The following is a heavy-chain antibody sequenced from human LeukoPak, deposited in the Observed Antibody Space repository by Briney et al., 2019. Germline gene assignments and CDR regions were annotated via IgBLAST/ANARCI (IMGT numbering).Heavy chain of an antibody. CDR3: ARTSSGYFPY. CDR2: IYHSGST. J-gene: IGHJ4*02. V-gene: IGHV4-30-2*01. Sequence: SETLSLTCTVSGGSISSGGYYWSWIRQPPGKGLEWIGYIYHSGSTYYNPSLKSRVTISVDRSKNQFSLKLSSVTAADTAVYYCARTSSGYFPYWGQGTLVTVSS. D-gene: IGHD3-3*01. CDR1: GGSISSGGYY.